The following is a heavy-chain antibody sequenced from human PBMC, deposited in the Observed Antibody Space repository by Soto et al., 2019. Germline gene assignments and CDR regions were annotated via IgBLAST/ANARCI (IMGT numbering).Heavy chain of an antibody. V-gene: IGHV4-34*01. Sequence: QVQLQQWGSGLLKPSETLSLTCDVNGGSFSGYYWSWIRQPPGKGLEWIGEINHSGSANYNPSLKSRVTISIDTSKNHFSLKLNSVTAADTAVYYCARAYSGYLYNWLDPWGQGTLVTVSS. CDR1: GGSFSGYY. J-gene: IGHJ5*02. CDR2: INHSGSA. D-gene: IGHD5-12*01. CDR3: ARAYSGYLYNWLDP.